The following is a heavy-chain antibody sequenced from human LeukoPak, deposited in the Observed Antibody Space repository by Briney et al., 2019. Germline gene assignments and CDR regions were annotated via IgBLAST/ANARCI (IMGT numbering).Heavy chain of an antibody. Sequence: PGGSLRLSCAASGFTLSSCAMNWVGKAPGKGLEWVAVISYDGSNKYYADSVKGRFTISRDNSKNTLYLQMNSLRAEDTAVYYCAYCSSTSCRRSQYYYYYGMDVWGQGTTVTVSS. CDR1: GFTLSSCA. V-gene: IGHV3-30-3*01. J-gene: IGHJ6*02. CDR3: AYCSSTSCRRSQYYYYYGMDV. D-gene: IGHD2-2*01. CDR2: ISYDGSNK.